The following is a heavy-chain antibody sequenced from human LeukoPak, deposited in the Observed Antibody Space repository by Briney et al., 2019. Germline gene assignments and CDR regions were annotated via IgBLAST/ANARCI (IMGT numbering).Heavy chain of an antibody. J-gene: IGHJ4*02. D-gene: IGHD2-15*01. V-gene: IGHV1-18*01. Sequence: GASVKVSCKASGYTFTSYGISWVRQAPGQGLEWMGWISAYNGNTNYAQKFQGRVTMTRDTSISTAYMELSRLRSDDTAVYYCARGSGYCSGGSCSYYFDYWGQGTLVTVSS. CDR1: GYTFTSYG. CDR3: ARGSGYCSGGSCSYYFDY. CDR2: ISAYNGNT.